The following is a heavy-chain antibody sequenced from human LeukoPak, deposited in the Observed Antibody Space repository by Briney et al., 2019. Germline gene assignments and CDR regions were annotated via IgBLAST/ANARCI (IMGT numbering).Heavy chain of an antibody. J-gene: IGHJ4*02. CDR1: GGTFSSYA. V-gene: IGHV1-69*13. D-gene: IGHD5-18*01. Sequence: GASVKVSCKASGGTFSSYAISWVRQAPGQGLEWMGGIIPIFGTANYAQKFQGRVTITADESTSTAYMELSSLRSEDTAVYYCARSGARGYSYGYGFDYWGQGTLVTVSS. CDR2: IIPIFGTA. CDR3: ARSGARGYSYGYGFDY.